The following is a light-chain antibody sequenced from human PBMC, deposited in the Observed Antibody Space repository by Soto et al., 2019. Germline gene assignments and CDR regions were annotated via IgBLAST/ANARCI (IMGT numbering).Light chain of an antibody. J-gene: IGKJ1*01. CDR1: QSISSN. CDR2: AAS. V-gene: IGKV3-15*01. CDR3: QQYINWLRT. Sequence: EIVMTQSPATLSVSPGERATLSCRASQSISSNLAWYQQNPGQAPRLLIYAASTRATGNPARFSGSGSGTDFTLTISSLQSEESAVYYCQQYINWLRTFGQGTKVEIK.